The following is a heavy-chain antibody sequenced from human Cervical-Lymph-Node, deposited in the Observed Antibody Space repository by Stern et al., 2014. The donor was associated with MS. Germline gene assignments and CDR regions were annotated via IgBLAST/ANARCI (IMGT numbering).Heavy chain of an antibody. CDR2: IIPIFGTA. CDR1: GGTFSSYA. Sequence: VQLVQSGAEVKKPGSSVKLSCKASGGTFSSYAISWVRQAPGHGLEWFGGIIPIFGTANYAQKFQGRVTITADESTSTAYMELSSLRSEDTAVYYCARAGYCGGDCFDAFDIWGQGTMVTVSS. D-gene: IGHD2-21*02. J-gene: IGHJ3*02. V-gene: IGHV1-69*01. CDR3: ARAGYCGGDCFDAFDI.